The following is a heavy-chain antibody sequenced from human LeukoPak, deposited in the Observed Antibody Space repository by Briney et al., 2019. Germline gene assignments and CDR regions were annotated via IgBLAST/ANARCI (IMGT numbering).Heavy chain of an antibody. J-gene: IGHJ6*02. Sequence: GGSLRLSCAASGFTFSSYWMHWVRQAPGKGLVWVSRIDSDGSSTSYADSVKGRFTISRDNAKNTLYLQMNSLRAEDTAAYYCARGSSSWYVYYYYYYSMDVWGQGTTVTVSS. CDR2: IDSDGSST. D-gene: IGHD6-13*01. CDR3: ARGSSSWYVYYYYYYSMDV. V-gene: IGHV3-74*01. CDR1: GFTFSSYW.